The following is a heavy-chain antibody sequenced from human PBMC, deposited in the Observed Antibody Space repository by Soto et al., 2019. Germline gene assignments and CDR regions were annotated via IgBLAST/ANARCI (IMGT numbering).Heavy chain of an antibody. CDR3: ARDGGFHRLPATIWGEFFFFGLDV. Sequence: EASVKVSCKASGYDFSSFGIDWVRQAPGQGLEWMGWISIGKGDTVYAEKFQDRVSMTTDTSTSTAYLELRGLRSADTAVYYCARDGGFHRLPATIWGEFFFFGLDVWGQGTTVTVSS. CDR1: GYDFSSFG. V-gene: IGHV1-18*04. J-gene: IGHJ6*02. CDR2: ISIGKGDT. D-gene: IGHD2-2*02.